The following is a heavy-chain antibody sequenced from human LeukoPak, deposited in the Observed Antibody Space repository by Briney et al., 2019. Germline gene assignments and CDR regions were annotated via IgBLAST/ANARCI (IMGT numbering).Heavy chain of an antibody. CDR2: IKQDGSEK. Sequence: GGSLRLSCAAPGFTFSSYWMSWVRQAPGKGLEWVANIKQDGSEKYYVDSVKGRFTISRDNAKNSVWLQMNSLRAEDTAVYYCARQYCSSRSCYTDAFDIWGQGTMVTVSS. CDR1: GFTFSSYW. J-gene: IGHJ3*02. CDR3: ARQYCSSRSCYTDAFDI. V-gene: IGHV3-7*01. D-gene: IGHD2-2*02.